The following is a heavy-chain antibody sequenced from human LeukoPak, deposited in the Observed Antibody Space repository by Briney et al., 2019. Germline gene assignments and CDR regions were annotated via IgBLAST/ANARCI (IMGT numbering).Heavy chain of an antibody. J-gene: IGHJ4*02. CDR2: ISGSGGST. CDR3: ASGDSGWYPALSDY. V-gene: IGHV3-23*01. CDR1: GFTFSSYG. Sequence: GGTLRLSCAASGFTFSSYGMSWVRQAPGKGLEWVSAISGSGGSTYYADSVKGRFTISRDNSKNTLYLQMNSLRAEDTAVYYCASGDSGWYPALSDYWGQGTLVTVSS. D-gene: IGHD6-19*01.